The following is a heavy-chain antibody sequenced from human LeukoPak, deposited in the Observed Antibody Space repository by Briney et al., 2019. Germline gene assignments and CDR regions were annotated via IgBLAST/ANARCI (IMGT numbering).Heavy chain of an antibody. Sequence: GGSLRLPCAASGFTFSSYSMNWVRQAPGKGLEWVSSISSSSSYIYYADSVKGRFTISRDNAKNSLYLQMNSLRAEDTAVYYCARETYYYDSSGYLPHPFDYWGQGTLVTVSS. V-gene: IGHV3-21*01. D-gene: IGHD3-22*01. J-gene: IGHJ4*02. CDR1: GFTFSSYS. CDR2: ISSSSSYI. CDR3: ARETYYYDSSGYLPHPFDY.